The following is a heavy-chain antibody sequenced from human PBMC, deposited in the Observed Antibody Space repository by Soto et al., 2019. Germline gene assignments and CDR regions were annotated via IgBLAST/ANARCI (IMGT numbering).Heavy chain of an antibody. CDR2: ISGSGGST. Sequence: GGSLRLSCAASGFTFSSYAMSWVRQAPGKGLEWVSAISGSGGSTYYADSVKGRFTISRDNSKNTLYLQMNSLRAEDTAVYYCAKGLVVRGVIIYYYYYMDVWGKGTTVTVSS. D-gene: IGHD3-10*01. J-gene: IGHJ6*03. CDR1: GFTFSSYA. CDR3: AKGLVVRGVIIYYYYYMDV. V-gene: IGHV3-23*01.